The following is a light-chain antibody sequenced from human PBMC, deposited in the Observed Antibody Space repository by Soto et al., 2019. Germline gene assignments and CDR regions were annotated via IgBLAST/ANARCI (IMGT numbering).Light chain of an antibody. J-gene: IGLJ1*01. CDR2: EVT. Sequence: QSVLTRPPSASGSPGQSVRISCTGTRRDVCGYNYVAWYQQHPGKAPKLMIYEVTKRPSGVPDRFSGSKSGNTAFLTVSGLQPGDEADYYCSSYVGSDVFVFGTGTKVTVL. CDR1: RRDVCGYNY. CDR3: SSYVGSDVFV. V-gene: IGLV2-8*01.